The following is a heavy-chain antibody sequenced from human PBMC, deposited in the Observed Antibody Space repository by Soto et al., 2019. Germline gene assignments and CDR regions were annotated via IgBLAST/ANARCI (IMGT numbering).Heavy chain of an antibody. CDR2: ISGSGSTI. CDR1: GFTFSDYD. Sequence: QVQLVESGGGVVKPGGSLRLSCAASGFTFSDYDMSWIRQAPGKGLEWVSYISGSGSTIYYADSVKGRITISRDNTKNSRYLETNGQSGAEAGVYSCAGDHWGTSDYWGQGTMVTVSS. CDR3: AGDHWGTSDY. D-gene: IGHD3-16*01. V-gene: IGHV3-11*01. J-gene: IGHJ3*01.